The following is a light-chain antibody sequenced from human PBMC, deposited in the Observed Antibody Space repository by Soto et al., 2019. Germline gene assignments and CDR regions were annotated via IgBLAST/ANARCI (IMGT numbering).Light chain of an antibody. CDR2: EVS. CDR3: SSYTGISSLGV. V-gene: IGLV2-14*01. CDR1: GSDVGSYKY. Sequence: QSALTQPASVSGSPGQSITISCTGTGSDVGSYKYVSWYQQHPGKAPNLIIFEVSNRPSGVSDRFSGSKSGNTASLTISGLQAEDEADYYCSSYTGISSLGVFGTGTKLTVL. J-gene: IGLJ1*01.